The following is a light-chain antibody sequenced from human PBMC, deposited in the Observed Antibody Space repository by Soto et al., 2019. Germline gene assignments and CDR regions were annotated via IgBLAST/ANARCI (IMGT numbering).Light chain of an antibody. CDR1: QDISNL. Sequence: DIEMTQSPAFVSAAVGDRVTLSCRASQDISNLLAWYQQKPGKAPTLLIYATSNLQRGVPYRFSGSGSGTDFTLTISGLKHEDFPTYYCQQASSFPRTFGQGTKVDI. J-gene: IGKJ1*01. CDR3: QQASSFPRT. V-gene: IGKV1-12*01. CDR2: ATS.